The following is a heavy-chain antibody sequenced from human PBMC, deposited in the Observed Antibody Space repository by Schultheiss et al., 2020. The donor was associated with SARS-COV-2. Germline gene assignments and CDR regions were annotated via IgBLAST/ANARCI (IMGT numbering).Heavy chain of an antibody. Sequence: SQTLSLTCAVSGYSISSSNWWGWIRQPPGKGLEWIGYIYYSGSTYYNPSLKSRVTMSVDTSKNQFSLKLSSVTAVDTAVYYCARNSLVPYYYGMDVWGQGTTVTVSS. CDR2: IYYSGST. CDR3: ARNSLVPYYYGMDV. J-gene: IGHJ6*02. CDR1: GYSISSSNW. V-gene: IGHV4-28*01.